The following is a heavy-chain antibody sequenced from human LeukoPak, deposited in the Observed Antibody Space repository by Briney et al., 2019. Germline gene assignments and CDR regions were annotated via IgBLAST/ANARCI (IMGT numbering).Heavy chain of an antibody. D-gene: IGHD1-26*01. J-gene: IGHJ5*02. CDR1: GGSISSSS. CDR3: ASSGSGSYRWFDP. Sequence: SETLSLTCTVSGGSISSSSWSWIRQPPGKGLEWIGYSYYSVSTNYNPSLESRVPLSVDMSKPQFSLKLTSVTPADTAVYYCASSGSGSYRWFDPWGQGPLVPVSS. V-gene: IGHV4-59*01. CDR2: SYYSVST.